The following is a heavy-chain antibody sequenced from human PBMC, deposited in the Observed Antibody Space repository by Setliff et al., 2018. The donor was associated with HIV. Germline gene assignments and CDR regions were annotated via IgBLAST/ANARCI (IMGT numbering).Heavy chain of an antibody. CDR1: GGSISSYF. Sequence: TLSLTCTVSGGSISSYFWSWIRQPPGKGLEWIGYIYTNGSTNYNPSLKSRVTISVDTSKNQFSLKLNSVSAADTAVYYCASGREAVAGALHFDYWGQGPLVTVSS. J-gene: IGHJ4*02. CDR3: ASGREAVAGALHFDY. D-gene: IGHD6-19*01. CDR2: IYTNGST. V-gene: IGHV4-4*08.